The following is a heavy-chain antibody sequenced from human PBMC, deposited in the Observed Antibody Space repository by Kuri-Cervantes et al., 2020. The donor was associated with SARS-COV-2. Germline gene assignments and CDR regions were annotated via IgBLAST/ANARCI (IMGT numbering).Heavy chain of an antibody. CDR3: AREEGGELGEAFDY. V-gene: IGHV3-21*01. CDR2: IDSSSYYI. CDR1: GFTFSGYS. Sequence: GGSLRLSCAASGFTFSGYSMNWIHQAPGKGLEWVASIDSSSYYIYHADSVKGRLTISRDNAKTSLYLQMNSLKPEDTAVYYCAREEGGELGEAFDYWGQGALVTVSS. J-gene: IGHJ4*02. D-gene: IGHD7-27*01.